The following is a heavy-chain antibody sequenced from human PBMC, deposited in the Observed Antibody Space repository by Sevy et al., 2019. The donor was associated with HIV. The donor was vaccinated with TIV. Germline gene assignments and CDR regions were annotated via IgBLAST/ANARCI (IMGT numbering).Heavy chain of an antibody. D-gene: IGHD2-21*01. CDR3: ARRTRDCDGDTCYGTYFDI. CDR1: GYTFTSSW. CDR2: IYPGDSDT. Sequence: GESLKISCQGSGYTFTSSWVDWVRQLPGKGLEWMGTIYPGDSDTRYSPSFQGQVTISVDKSTNTAFLQWASPRTSDTAMYYCARRTRDCDGDTCYGTYFDIWGQGTLVTVSS. V-gene: IGHV5-51*01. J-gene: IGHJ4*02.